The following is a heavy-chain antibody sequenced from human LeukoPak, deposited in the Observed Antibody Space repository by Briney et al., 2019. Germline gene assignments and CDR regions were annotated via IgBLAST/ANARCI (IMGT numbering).Heavy chain of an antibody. CDR1: GFTITSSA. J-gene: IGHJ6*02. CDR2: IVVGSGNT. D-gene: IGHD1-14*01. V-gene: IGHV1-58*02. Sequence: GTSVKVSCKASGFTITSSAMQWVRQARGQRLEWIGWIVVGSGNTNYAQKFQERVTITRDMSTSTAYMELSSLRSEDTAVYYCAAEYMTRNYYYGMDVWGQGTTVTVSS. CDR3: AAEYMTRNYYYGMDV.